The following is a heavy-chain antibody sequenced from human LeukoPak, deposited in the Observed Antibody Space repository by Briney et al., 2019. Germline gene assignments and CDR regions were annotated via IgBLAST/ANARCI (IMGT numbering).Heavy chain of an antibody. V-gene: IGHV3-30*02. CDR1: GFTFSSYG. D-gene: IGHD5-12*01. J-gene: IGHJ6*03. CDR3: TRGYNAATIYCYYMDV. Sequence: GGSLRLSCAASGFTFSSYGMHWVRQAPGQGLEWVAYIQYDGSNEQYGDSVRGRFSISRDRSQNILYLQMNSLRAEDTAVYYCTRGYNAATIYCYYMDVWGKGTTVTVSS. CDR2: IQYDGSNE.